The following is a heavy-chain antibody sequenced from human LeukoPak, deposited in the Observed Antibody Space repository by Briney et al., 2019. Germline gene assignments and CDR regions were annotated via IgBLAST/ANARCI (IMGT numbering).Heavy chain of an antibody. CDR3: ARGSPTYYFDY. CDR1: GYTFTSYD. V-gene: IGHV1-8*01. J-gene: IGHJ4*02. Sequence: ASVKVSCKASGYTFTSYDINWVRQAPGQGLEWMGWMNSNSGNTGYGQKFQGRLTLTRNILISTAYLELSSLRSEDTAVYYCARGSPTYYFDYWGQGTLVTVSS. CDR2: MNSNSGNT. D-gene: IGHD1-1*01.